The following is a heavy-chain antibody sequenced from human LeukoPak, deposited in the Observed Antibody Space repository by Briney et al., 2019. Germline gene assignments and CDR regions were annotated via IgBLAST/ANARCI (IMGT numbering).Heavy chain of an antibody. J-gene: IGHJ4*02. Sequence: PGGSLRLSCAASGFTFSSYAMSWVRQAPGKGLEWVSAISGSGGSTYYADSVKGRFTISRDNSKNTLYLQMNSLRAEDTALYYCAKAFFLRAGHQAFDYWGQGTLVTVSS. D-gene: IGHD2-2*01. CDR1: GFTFSSYA. CDR2: ISGSGGST. CDR3: AKAFFLRAGHQAFDY. V-gene: IGHV3-23*01.